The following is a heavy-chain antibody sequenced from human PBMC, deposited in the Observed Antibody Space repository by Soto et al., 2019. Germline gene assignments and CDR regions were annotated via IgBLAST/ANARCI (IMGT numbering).Heavy chain of an antibody. V-gene: IGHV3-23*01. CDR2: ISGSPSST. CDR3: ARRDYGGYGYYYGMDV. CDR1: GFTFSDYA. J-gene: IGHJ6*02. Sequence: GGSLRLSCTASGFTFSDYAMAWVRQAPGKGLEWVSTISGSPSSTYYADSVKGRFTISRDNSKKTLFLQMNSLRAEDTAIYYCARRDYGGYGYYYGMDVWGQGTTVTVSS. D-gene: IGHD5-12*01.